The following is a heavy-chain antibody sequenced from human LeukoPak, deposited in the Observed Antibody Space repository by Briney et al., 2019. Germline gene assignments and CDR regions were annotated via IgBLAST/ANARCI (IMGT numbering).Heavy chain of an antibody. V-gene: IGHV3-30*18. D-gene: IGHD4-23*01. CDR1: GFTFSSYG. Sequence: GGSLRLSCAASGFTFSSYGMHWVRQAPGKGLEWVAVISYDGSNKYYADSVKGRFTISRDNSKNTLYLQMNSLRAEDTAVYYCAKDLDPLRWGGYYVGMDVWGQGTTVTVSS. J-gene: IGHJ6*02. CDR2: ISYDGSNK. CDR3: AKDLDPLRWGGYYVGMDV.